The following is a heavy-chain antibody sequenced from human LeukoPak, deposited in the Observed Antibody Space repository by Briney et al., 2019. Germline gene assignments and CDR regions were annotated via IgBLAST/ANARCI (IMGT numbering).Heavy chain of an antibody. Sequence: ASVKVSCKASGYTFTGYYIHWVRQAPGQGLEWMGRINPNTGGTDYARKFQGRVTMTRDTSITKAYMELSRLASDDTAIYYCAKVPPSITAAGNWLGPWGQGALVTVSS. CDR3: AKVPPSITAAGNWLGP. CDR1: GYTFTGYY. V-gene: IGHV1-2*06. CDR2: INPNTGGT. J-gene: IGHJ5*02. D-gene: IGHD6-13*01.